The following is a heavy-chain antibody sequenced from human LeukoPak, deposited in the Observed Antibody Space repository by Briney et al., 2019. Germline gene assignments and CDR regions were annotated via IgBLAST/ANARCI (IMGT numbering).Heavy chain of an antibody. V-gene: IGHV1-69*06. J-gene: IGHJ2*01. D-gene: IGHD2-2*01. CDR2: IIPIFGTS. CDR3: ARVAAAIPRWYFDL. Sequence: SVKVSCKTSGGIITNYAISWVRQAPGQGLEWVGVIIPIFGTSNYAQKFQGRVTITADKSTNTAYMELSSLSSEDTAVYYCARVAAAIPRWYFDLWGRGTLVTVSS. CDR1: GGIITNYA.